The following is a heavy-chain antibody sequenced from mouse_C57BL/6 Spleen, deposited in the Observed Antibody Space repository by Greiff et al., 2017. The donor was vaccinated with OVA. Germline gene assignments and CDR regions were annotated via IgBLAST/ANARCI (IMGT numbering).Heavy chain of an antibody. J-gene: IGHJ4*01. CDR2: IDPETGGT. CDR3: TRWLLRCYYAMDY. D-gene: IGHD2-3*01. Sequence: VKLQESGAELVRPGASVTLSCKASGYTFTDYEMHWVKQTPVHGLEWIGAIDPETGGTAYNQKFKGKAILTADKSSSTAYMELRSLTSEDSAVYYCTRWLLRCYYAMDYWGQGTSVTVSS. CDR1: GYTFTDYE. V-gene: IGHV1-15*01.